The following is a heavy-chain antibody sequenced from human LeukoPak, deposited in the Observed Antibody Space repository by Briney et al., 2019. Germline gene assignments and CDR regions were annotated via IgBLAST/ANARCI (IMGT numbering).Heavy chain of an antibody. V-gene: IGHV6-1*01. CDR1: GDSVSSNSAA. Sequence: SQTLSHTCAISGDSVSSNSAAWNWIGQSPSRGLEFLGRTYYRSKWYKGYAVSVKSRITINPDTSKNQFSLQLNSVTPEDTAVYYCTRQQSGGMDVWGQGTTVTVSS. J-gene: IGHJ6*02. CDR2: TYYRSKWYK. D-gene: IGHD3-3*01. CDR3: TRQQSGGMDV.